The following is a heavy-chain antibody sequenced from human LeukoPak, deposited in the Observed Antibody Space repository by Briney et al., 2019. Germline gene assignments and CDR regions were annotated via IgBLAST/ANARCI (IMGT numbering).Heavy chain of an antibody. CDR1: GFTFSGYW. CDR2: INSDGSST. V-gene: IGHV3-74*01. CDR3: ASEGYCSSTSCYDY. Sequence: PGGSLRLSCAASGFTFSGYWMHWVRQAPGKGLVWVSRINSDGSSTSYADSVKGRFTISRDNAKNTLYLQMNSLRAEDTAVYYCASEGYCSSTSCYDYWGQGTLVTVSS. J-gene: IGHJ4*02. D-gene: IGHD2-2*01.